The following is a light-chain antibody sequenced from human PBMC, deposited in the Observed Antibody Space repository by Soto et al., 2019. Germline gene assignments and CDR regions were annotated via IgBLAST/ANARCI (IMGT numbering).Light chain of an antibody. CDR2: KAS. CDR1: QSIGKR. J-gene: IGKJ1*01. CDR3: QQYNSNLWT. Sequence: DIQMTQSPSTLFASVGDIDRMTCRASQSIGKRLAWYQQRPGKTPKLLIYKASSLQSGVPSRFSASGSGTEFTLTISSLQADDFATYYCQQYNSNLWTFGQGTKVEIK. V-gene: IGKV1-5*01.